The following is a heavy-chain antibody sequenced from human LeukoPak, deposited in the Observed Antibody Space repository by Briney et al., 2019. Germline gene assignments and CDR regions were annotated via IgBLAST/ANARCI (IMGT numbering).Heavy chain of an antibody. V-gene: IGHV3-23*01. CDR3: AKRGSYDSSGYYYFDY. J-gene: IGHJ4*02. CDR2: ISGSGGST. D-gene: IGHD3-22*01. CDR1: GFPVRSRY. Sequence: GGSLRLSCEVSGFPVRSRYMTWVRQAPGKGLEWVSAISGSGGSTYYADSVKGRFTISRDNSKNTLYLQMNSLRAEDTAVYYCAKRGSYDSSGYYYFDYWGQGTLVTVSS.